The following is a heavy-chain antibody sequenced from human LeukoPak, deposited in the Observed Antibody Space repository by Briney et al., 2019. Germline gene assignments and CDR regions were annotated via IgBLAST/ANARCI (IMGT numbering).Heavy chain of an antibody. CDR3: ARGPPSDAFDI. Sequence: ASVKVSCKASGYTFTSYDINWVRQATGQGLERMGWMNPNSGNTGYAQKFQGRVTITRNTSISTAYMELSSLRSEDTAVYYCARGPPSDAFDIWGQGTMVTVSS. J-gene: IGHJ3*02. CDR2: MNPNSGNT. CDR1: GYTFTSYD. V-gene: IGHV1-8*03.